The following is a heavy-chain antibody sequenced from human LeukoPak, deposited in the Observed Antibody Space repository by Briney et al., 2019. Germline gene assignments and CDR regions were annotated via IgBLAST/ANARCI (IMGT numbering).Heavy chain of an antibody. V-gene: IGHV4-39*01. CDR1: GGSISGSSYY. Sequence: PSETLSLTCTVSGGSISGSSYYWGWIRQPPGKGLEWIGSIYYSGSTYYNPSLKSRVTISVDTSKNQISLKLSSVTAADTAVYYCARCYDSSGYYLNLYYFDYWGQGTLVTVSS. J-gene: IGHJ4*02. CDR2: IYYSGST. CDR3: ARCYDSSGYYLNLYYFDY. D-gene: IGHD3-22*01.